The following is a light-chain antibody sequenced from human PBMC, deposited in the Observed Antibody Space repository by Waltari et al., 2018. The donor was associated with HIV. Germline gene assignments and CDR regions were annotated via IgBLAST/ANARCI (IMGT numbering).Light chain of an antibody. CDR3: ASWDASLNGWV. Sequence: QSVVTQPPSVSGTPGQTVTISCSGSTSNIGIKTVNWYQHLPGTAPKRLIYGNFRRPSGVPDRFSASKSGTSASLAISGVQSEGEADYYFASWDASLNGWVFGGGTKLTVL. V-gene: IGLV1-44*01. J-gene: IGLJ3*02. CDR2: GNF. CDR1: TSNIGIKT.